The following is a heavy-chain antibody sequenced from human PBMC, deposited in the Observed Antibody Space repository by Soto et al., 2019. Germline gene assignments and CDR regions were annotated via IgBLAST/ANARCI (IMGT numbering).Heavy chain of an antibody. J-gene: IGHJ1*01. V-gene: IGHV3-15*01. CDR1: GFTFSNPW. D-gene: IGHD3-9*01. CDR2: IKSKPHGGTT. CDR3: TTLYYDIVTGYFRRYFQH. Sequence: PGGSLRLSCEASGFTFSNPWMSWVRQAPGKGLEWVGRIKSKPHGGTTDYAAFVRGRFVISRDDSRNRLYLQMNSLKTEDTAVYYCTTLYYDIVTGYFRRYFQHWGQGTVVTVSS.